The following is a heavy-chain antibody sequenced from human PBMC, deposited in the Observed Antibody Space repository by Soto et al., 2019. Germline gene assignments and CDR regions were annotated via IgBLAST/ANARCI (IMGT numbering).Heavy chain of an antibody. Sequence: SVKVSCKASGGTFSSYVISWVRQAPGQGLEWMGGIIPMFGTANYAQKFQGRVTITADKSTSTAYMVLSSLRSEDTAVYYCARSRIAAAGKGEYYYSVMNFWGQGTTVTVSS. CDR1: GGTFSSYV. J-gene: IGHJ6*02. D-gene: IGHD6-13*01. CDR3: ARSRIAAAGKGEYYYSVMNF. CDR2: IIPMFGTA. V-gene: IGHV1-69*06.